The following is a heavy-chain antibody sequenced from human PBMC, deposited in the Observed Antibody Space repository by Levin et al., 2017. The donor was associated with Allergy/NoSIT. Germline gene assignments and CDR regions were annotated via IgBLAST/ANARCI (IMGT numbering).Heavy chain of an antibody. CDR3: ARGGWFRAHDAFDI. D-gene: IGHD3-10*01. CDR1: GFTFSSYD. Sequence: GGSLRLSCAASGFTFSSYDMHWVRQATGKGLEWVSAIGTAGDTYYPGSVKGRFTISRENAKNSLYLQMNSLRAGDTAVYYCARGGWFRAHDAFDIWGQGTMVTVSS. CDR2: IGTAGDT. J-gene: IGHJ3*02. V-gene: IGHV3-13*01.